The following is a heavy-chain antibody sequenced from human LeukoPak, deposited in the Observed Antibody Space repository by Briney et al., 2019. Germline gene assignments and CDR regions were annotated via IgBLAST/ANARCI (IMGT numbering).Heavy chain of an antibody. J-gene: IGHJ3*02. Sequence: GGSLRLSCAASGFTFSSYGLHWVRQAPGKGLEWVSGISSSAGNTNYADSVKGRFTISRDNSKNTLYLQMNSLRVEDTAVYYCAKDHDYYASGPIWGQGTMVTVSS. CDR2: ISSSAGNT. D-gene: IGHD3-10*01. CDR1: GFTFSSYG. CDR3: AKDHDYYASGPI. V-gene: IGHV3-23*01.